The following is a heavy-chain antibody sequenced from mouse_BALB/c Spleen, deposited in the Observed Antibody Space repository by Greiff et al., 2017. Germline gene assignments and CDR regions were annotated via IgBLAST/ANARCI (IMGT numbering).Heavy chain of an antibody. CDR1: GYTFSSYW. D-gene: IGHD5-2*01. J-gene: IGHJ2*01. CDR3: ARSEYGFDY. CDR2: ILPGSGST. Sequence: QVQLKESGAELMKPGASVKISCKATGYTFSSYWIEWVKQRPGHGLEWIGEILPGSGSTNYNEKFKGKATLTADKSSSTAYMQLSSLTSENSAVYFCARSEYGFDYWGQGTTLTVSS. V-gene: IGHV1-9*01.